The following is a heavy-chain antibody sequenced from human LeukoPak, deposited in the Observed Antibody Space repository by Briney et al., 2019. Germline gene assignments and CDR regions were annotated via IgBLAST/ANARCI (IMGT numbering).Heavy chain of an antibody. CDR1: GDSVSSNSAA. CDR3: ARGRGYCSGGSCYWVSYYGMDV. J-gene: IGHJ6*02. V-gene: IGHV6-1*01. D-gene: IGHD2-15*01. Sequence: SQTLSLTCAISGDSVSSNSAAWNWIRQSPSRGLEWLGRTYYRSKWYNDYAVSVKSRITINPDTSKNQFSLQLNSVTAADTAAYYCARGRGYCSGGSCYWVSYYGMDVWGQGTTVTVSS. CDR2: TYYRSKWYN.